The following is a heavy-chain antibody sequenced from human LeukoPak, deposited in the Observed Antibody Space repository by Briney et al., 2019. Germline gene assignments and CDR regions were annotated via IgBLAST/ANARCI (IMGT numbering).Heavy chain of an antibody. V-gene: IGHV4-34*01. D-gene: IGHD6-13*01. CDR1: GGSFSGYY. CDR2: INHSGST. J-gene: IGHJ4*02. CDR3: ARGFVLSAWYSSNSGYYFDY. Sequence: SEALSLTCAVYGGSFSGYYWSWIRQPPGKGLEWIGEINHSGSTNYNPSLKSRVTISVDTSKNQFSLKLSSVTAADTAVYYCARGFVLSAWYSSNSGYYFDYWGQGTLVTVSS.